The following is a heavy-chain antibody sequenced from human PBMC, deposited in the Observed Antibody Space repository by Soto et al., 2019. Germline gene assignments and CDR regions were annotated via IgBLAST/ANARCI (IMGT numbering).Heavy chain of an antibody. CDR1: GGSINSGGHS. CDR3: ATHNLAYSNTGGDWFDT. D-gene: IGHD4-4*01. V-gene: IGHV4-30-2*01. J-gene: IGHJ5*02. Sequence: PSETLSLTCTVSGGSINSGGHSWSWIRQPPGEGLEWIGYVYPSGSTNYNPSLRGRVTISVDASTNQFSLRLNSVTAADTAVYFCATHNLAYSNTGGDWFDTWGPGALVTVST. CDR2: VYPSGST.